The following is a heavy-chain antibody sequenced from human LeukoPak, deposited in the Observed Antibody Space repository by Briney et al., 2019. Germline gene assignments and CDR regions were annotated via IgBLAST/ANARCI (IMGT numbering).Heavy chain of an antibody. J-gene: IGHJ4*02. D-gene: IGHD5-24*01. CDR3: AKDTIIGDGYWEFDF. V-gene: IGHV3-23*01. CDR2: ISGGGGGTT. CDR1: GFTFSSCA. Sequence: GGSLRLSCAASGFTFSSCAMTWVRQAPGKGLEWVSAISGGGGGTTYYADSVKGRFTISRDNSRNTLYLQMNSLRVEDTAIYYCAKDTIIGDGYWEFDFWGQGTPVTVSS.